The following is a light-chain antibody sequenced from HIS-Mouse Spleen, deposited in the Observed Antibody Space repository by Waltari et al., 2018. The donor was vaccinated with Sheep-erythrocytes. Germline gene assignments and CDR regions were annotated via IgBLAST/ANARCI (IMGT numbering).Light chain of an antibody. CDR2: WAS. CDR1: QSLLYSSNNKNY. CDR3: QQYYSTLT. V-gene: IGKV4-1*01. J-gene: IGKJ4*01. Sequence: DIVMTQSPDSLAVSLGERATIHCKSSQSLLYSSNNKNYLAWYQQKPGQPPKLLIYWASTRESGVPDRFSGSGSGTDFTLTISSLQAEDVAVYYCQQYYSTLTFGGGTKVEIK.